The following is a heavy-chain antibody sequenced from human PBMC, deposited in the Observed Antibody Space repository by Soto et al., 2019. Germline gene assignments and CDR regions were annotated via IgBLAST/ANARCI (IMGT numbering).Heavy chain of an antibody. CDR3: ARDSVAAAGTDY. D-gene: IGHD6-13*01. J-gene: IGHJ4*02. V-gene: IGHV3-30-3*01. Sequence: PGGSLSLSCAASGFTFSSYAMHWVRQAPGKGLEWVAVISYDGSNKYYADSVKGRFTISRYNSKNTLYLQMNSLRAEDTAVYYCARDSVAAAGTDYWGQGTLVTVSS. CDR1: GFTFSSYA. CDR2: ISYDGSNK.